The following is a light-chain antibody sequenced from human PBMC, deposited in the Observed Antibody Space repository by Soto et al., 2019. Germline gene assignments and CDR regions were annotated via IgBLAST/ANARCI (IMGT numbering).Light chain of an antibody. V-gene: IGKV1-39*01. J-gene: IGKJ2*01. CDR3: QKSYSTPVT. CDR1: QSISNY. Sequence: DIQMTQSPSSLSASIGDRVTITCRASQSISNYLNWYQQKPGKAPKLLIYATSNLQSGVPSRFSGSGSWTDFTLTISSLQPEDFASYYCQKSYSTPVTFGQGTKLEIK. CDR2: ATS.